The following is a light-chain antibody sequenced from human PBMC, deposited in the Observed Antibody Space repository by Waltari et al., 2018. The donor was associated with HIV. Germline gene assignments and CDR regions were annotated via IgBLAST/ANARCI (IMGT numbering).Light chain of an antibody. CDR1: QSLLHSNGYNY. V-gene: IGKV2-28*01. Sequence: IVMTQSPLSLPVTPGEPASISCRSSQSLLHSNGYNYLDWYLQKPGQSPQVLMYLGSRRASGVPYRVRGSGSGTDFTLKISRVEAEDVGLYYCMQALQTPITFGQGTRLEIK. CDR3: MQALQTPIT. J-gene: IGKJ5*01. CDR2: LGS.